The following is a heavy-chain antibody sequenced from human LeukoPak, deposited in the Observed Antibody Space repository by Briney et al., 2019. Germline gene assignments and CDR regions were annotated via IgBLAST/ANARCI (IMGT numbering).Heavy chain of an antibody. CDR1: GGSFSGYY. CDR2: IYSSGST. CDR3: ARDGPYDSGAFDI. Sequence: SETLSLTCAVYGGSFSGYYWSWIRQPPGKGLECIGYIYSSGSTNYNPSLKSRVTISVDTSTHHFSLKLSSVPAADTAVYYCARDGPYDSGAFDIWGQGTMVTVSS. J-gene: IGHJ3*02. V-gene: IGHV4-4*08. D-gene: IGHD3-22*01.